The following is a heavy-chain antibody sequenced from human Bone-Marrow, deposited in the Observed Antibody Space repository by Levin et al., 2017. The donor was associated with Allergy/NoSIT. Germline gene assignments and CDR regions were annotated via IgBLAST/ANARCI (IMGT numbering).Heavy chain of an antibody. Sequence: GGSLRLSCAASGFTFNFYSMNWVRQAPGKGLEWVSSIRNSNSFIYHADSVKGRFTISRDNAKNSLYLQMNSLRAEDTAVYYCARSIAGAGSYNWLDPWGQGTLVTVSS. V-gene: IGHV3-21*01. CDR1: GFTFNFYS. CDR2: IRNSNSFI. J-gene: IGHJ5*02. CDR3: ARSIAGAGSYNWLDP. D-gene: IGHD6-13*01.